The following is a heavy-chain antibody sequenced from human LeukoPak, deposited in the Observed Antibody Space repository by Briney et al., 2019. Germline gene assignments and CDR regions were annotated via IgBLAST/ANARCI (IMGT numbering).Heavy chain of an antibody. CDR3: ALGEKIRDYYYYYYMDV. CDR2: INPSGGST. D-gene: IGHD5-24*01. CDR1: GYTFTSYY. V-gene: IGHV1-46*01. J-gene: IGHJ6*03. Sequence: ASVKVSCKASGYTFTSYYMHWVRQAPGQGLEWMGIINPSGGSTSYAQKFQGRVTMTRDMSTSTVYMELSSLRSEDTAVYYCALGEKIRDYYYYYYMDVWGKGTTVTVSS.